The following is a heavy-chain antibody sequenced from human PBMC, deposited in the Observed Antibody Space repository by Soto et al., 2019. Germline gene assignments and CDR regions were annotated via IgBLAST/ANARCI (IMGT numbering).Heavy chain of an antibody. Sequence: GGSLSLSCAASGFPVSSNYMSWVRQAPGKGLEWVSVIYSGGSTYYADSVKGRFTISRDNSKNTLYLQMNSLRAEDTAVYYCARADGFDAFDIWGQGTMVTVSS. J-gene: IGHJ3*02. V-gene: IGHV3-53*01. CDR1: GFPVSSNY. CDR2: IYSGGST. CDR3: ARADGFDAFDI.